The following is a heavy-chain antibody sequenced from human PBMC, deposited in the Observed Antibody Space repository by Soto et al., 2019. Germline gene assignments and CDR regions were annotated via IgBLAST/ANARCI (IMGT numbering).Heavy chain of an antibody. V-gene: IGHV3-11*01. J-gene: IGHJ3*02. CDR3: ASPSGRFDWVHAFDI. CDR1: GFTFSDYY. Sequence: QVQLVESGGGLVKPGGSLRLSCAASGFTFSDYYMSWIRQAPGKGLEWVSYISSSGSTIYYADSVKGRFTIPRDNAKNSLYLQMNSLRAEDAAVYYCASPSGRFDWVHAFDIWGQGTMVTVSS. CDR2: ISSSGSTI. D-gene: IGHD3-9*01.